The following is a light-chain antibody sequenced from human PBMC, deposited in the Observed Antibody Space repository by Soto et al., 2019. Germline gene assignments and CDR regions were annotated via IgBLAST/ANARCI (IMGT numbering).Light chain of an antibody. V-gene: IGKV1-5*01. CDR1: QNIGSW. CDR3: QQYNSYSGT. Sequence: DIQMTQSPSTLSASVGDRVTITCRASQNIGSWLAWYQQKPGRAPKLLISDASSLESGVPSGFSGGGSGTDFTLTISSLQPDDFATYYCQQYNSYSGTFGQGTKVEV. CDR2: DAS. J-gene: IGKJ1*01.